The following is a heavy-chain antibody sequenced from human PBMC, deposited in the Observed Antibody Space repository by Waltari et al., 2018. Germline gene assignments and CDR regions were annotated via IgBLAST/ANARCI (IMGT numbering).Heavy chain of an antibody. D-gene: IGHD2-21*01. V-gene: IGHV1-2*02. CDR3: ARALGSDNY. CDR1: GYTFTGYY. CDR2: IKPNRGGT. J-gene: IGHJ4*02. Sequence: QVQLVQSGAEVKKPGASVKVSCKASGYTFTGYYMHWVRQAPGQGLEWMGGIKPNRGGTNYAQKVQGRVTRTRDTSISTAYMELSRLRSDDTAVYYCARALGSDNYWGQGTLVTVSS.